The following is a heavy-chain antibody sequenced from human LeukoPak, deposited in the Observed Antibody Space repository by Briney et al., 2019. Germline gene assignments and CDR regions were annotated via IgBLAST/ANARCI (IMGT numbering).Heavy chain of an antibody. Sequence: GASVKVSCKASGYTFTGYYMHWVRQAPGQGLEWMGWINPNSGGTNYAQKLQGRVTMTTDTSTSTAYMELRSLRSDDTAVYYCARGHRTRAVLRDFDYWGQGTLVTVSS. CDR2: INPNSGGT. CDR1: GYTFTGYY. J-gene: IGHJ4*02. D-gene: IGHD2-8*01. CDR3: ARGHRTRAVLRDFDY. V-gene: IGHV1-2*02.